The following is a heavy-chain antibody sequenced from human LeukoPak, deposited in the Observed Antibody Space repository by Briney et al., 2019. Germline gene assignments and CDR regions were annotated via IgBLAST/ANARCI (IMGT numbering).Heavy chain of an antibody. CDR1: GFTFSSYS. J-gene: IGHJ4*02. V-gene: IGHV3-21*06. CDR3: ARDAYYYSSDC. Sequence: GGSLRLSCAASGFTFSSYSMNWVRQAPGKGLEWVSSISSSSSYIYYAPSVKGRFTVSRDNARNLLYLQMSSLRAEDTAVYYCARDAYYYSSDCWGRGTLVTVSS. CDR2: ISSSSSYI. D-gene: IGHD3-10*01.